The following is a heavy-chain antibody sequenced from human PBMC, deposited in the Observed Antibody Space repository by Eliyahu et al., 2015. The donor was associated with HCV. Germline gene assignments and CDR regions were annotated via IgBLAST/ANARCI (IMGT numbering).Heavy chain of an antibody. D-gene: IGHD3-22*01. J-gene: IGHJ4*02. CDR3: ARDLYYDSSGYYYAGVTGDGVFFDY. CDR2: GIPIFGTA. CDR1: GGTFSSYA. V-gene: IGHV1-69*06. Sequence: QVQLVQSGAEVKKPGSSVKVSCKASGGTFSSYAIXWVRXAPGQGLEWRGGGIPIFGTANYAQKFQGRVTITADKSTSTAYMELSSLRSEDTAVYYCARDLYYDSSGYYYAGVTGDGVFFDYWGQGTLVTVSS.